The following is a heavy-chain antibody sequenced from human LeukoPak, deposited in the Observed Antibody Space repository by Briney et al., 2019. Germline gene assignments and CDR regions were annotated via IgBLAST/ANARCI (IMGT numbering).Heavy chain of an antibody. J-gene: IGHJ4*02. Sequence: SETLSLTCTVSGGSISTNNYYWGWIRQLPGKGLEWIGTIYYRGSTYYKSSLKNRLTISVDTFKNQFSLKLSSVTAADTAVYFCARQGDGFKTANFDYWGQGTLVTVSS. CDR2: IYYRGST. D-gene: IGHD5-24*01. CDR3: ARQGDGFKTANFDY. CDR1: GGSISTNNYY. V-gene: IGHV4-39*01.